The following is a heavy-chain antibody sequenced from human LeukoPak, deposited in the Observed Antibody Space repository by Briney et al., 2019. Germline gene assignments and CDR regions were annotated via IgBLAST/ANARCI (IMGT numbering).Heavy chain of an antibody. J-gene: IGHJ5*02. D-gene: IGHD4-23*01. CDR2: IYTSGST. V-gene: IGHV4-61*02. CDR3: ARDRTEYGGNWWWFDP. Sequence: PSQTLSLTCAVSGGFTSSGSYYWRWIRQPAGKGLEWIGRIYTSGSTNYNPSLKSRVTISVDTSKNQFSLKLSSVTAADTAVYYCARDRTEYGGNWWWFDPWGQGTLVTVSS. CDR1: GGFTSSGSYY.